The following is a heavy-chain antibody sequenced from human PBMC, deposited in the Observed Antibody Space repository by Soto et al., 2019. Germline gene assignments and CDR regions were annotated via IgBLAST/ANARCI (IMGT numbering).Heavy chain of an antibody. CDR1: GFTFSSYS. D-gene: IGHD3-3*01. Sequence: QVQLVESGGGVVQPGRSLRLSCAASGFTFSSYSMHWVCQAPGKGLQWVAVTSFDGSNKYYADSVKGRFTISRDNSKNTLYLQMNSLRGDDTAVYYCARVATVFRVATYGMDVWGQGTTVTVSS. CDR3: ARVATVFRVATYGMDV. J-gene: IGHJ6*02. CDR2: TSFDGSNK. V-gene: IGHV3-30-3*01.